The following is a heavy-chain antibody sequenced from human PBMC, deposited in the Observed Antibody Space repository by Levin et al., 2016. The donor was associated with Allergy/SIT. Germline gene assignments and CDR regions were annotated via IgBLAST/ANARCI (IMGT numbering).Heavy chain of an antibody. CDR3: ARDQVPNSADYYYGMDV. J-gene: IGHJ6*02. CDR2: IKYDGSEK. D-gene: IGHD1/OR15-1a*01. Sequence: GESLKISCAASRLTFSSYWMSWVRQAPGKGLEWVATIKYDGSEKYYVDSVKGRFTLSRDNAKDSVYLQMNSLRAEDTAVYYCARDQVPNSADYYYGMDVWGQGTTVTVSS. V-gene: IGHV3-7*03. CDR1: RLTFSSYW.